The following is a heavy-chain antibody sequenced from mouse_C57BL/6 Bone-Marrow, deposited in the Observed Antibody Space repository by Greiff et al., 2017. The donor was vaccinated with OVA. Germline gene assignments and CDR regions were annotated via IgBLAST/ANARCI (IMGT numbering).Heavy chain of an antibody. J-gene: IGHJ2*01. CDR3: TTGKDFDY. D-gene: IGHD1-1*01. CDR2: IRLKSDNYAT. Sequence: EVQLQESGGGLVQPGGSMKLSCVASGFTFSNYWMNWVRQSPEKGLEWVAQIRLKSDNYATHYAESVKGRFTITRDDSKSSVYLQMNNLRAEDTGSYYCTTGKDFDYWGQGTTLTVSS. CDR1: GFTFSNYW. V-gene: IGHV6-3*01.